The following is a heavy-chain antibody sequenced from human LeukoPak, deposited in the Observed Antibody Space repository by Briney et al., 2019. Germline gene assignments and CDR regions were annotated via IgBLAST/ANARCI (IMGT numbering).Heavy chain of an antibody. Sequence: PSETLSLTCAVYGGSFSGYYWSWIRQPPGKGLEWIGEINHSGSTNYNPSFKSRVTISVDTSKNQFSLKLSSVTAADTAVYYCARGSRGIAAAGTHRPTYFDLWGRGTLVTVSS. CDR2: INHSGST. J-gene: IGHJ2*01. CDR1: GGSFSGYY. V-gene: IGHV4-34*01. CDR3: ARGSRGIAAAGTHRPTYFDL. D-gene: IGHD6-13*01.